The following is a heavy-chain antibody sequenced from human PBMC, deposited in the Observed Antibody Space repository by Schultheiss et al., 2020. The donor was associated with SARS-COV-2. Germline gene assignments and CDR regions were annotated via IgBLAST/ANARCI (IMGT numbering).Heavy chain of an antibody. Sequence: SQTLSLTCTVSGGSISSYYWSWIRQPAGKGLEWIGRIYTSGTTNYNPSLQSLVTISVDTSKNQFSLKLSSVTAADTAVYYCARHEVGGLWRYWGQGTLVTVSS. J-gene: IGHJ4*02. CDR1: GGSISSYY. CDR2: IYTSGTT. V-gene: IGHV4-4*07. D-gene: IGHD1-26*01. CDR3: ARHEVGGLWRY.